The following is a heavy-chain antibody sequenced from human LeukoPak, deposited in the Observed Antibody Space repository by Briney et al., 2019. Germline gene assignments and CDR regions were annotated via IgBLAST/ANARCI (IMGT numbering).Heavy chain of an antibody. D-gene: IGHD3-22*01. J-gene: IGHJ4*02. CDR2: ISAYNGNT. Sequence: ASVKLSCKASGYTFTSYGISWVRQAPGQGLEWMGWISAYNGNTNYAQKLQGRVTMTTDTSTSTAYMELRSLRSDDTAVYYCARRGYYDSSGYYFGYWGQGTLVTVSS. CDR1: GYTFTSYG. V-gene: IGHV1-18*01. CDR3: ARRGYYDSSGYYFGY.